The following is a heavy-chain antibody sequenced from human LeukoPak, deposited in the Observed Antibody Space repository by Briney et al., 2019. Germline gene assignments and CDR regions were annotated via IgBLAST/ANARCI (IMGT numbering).Heavy chain of an antibody. CDR3: ASETLDYGDSAFGY. D-gene: IGHD4-17*01. Sequence: SETLSLTCTVSGGSISSSSYYWGWIRQPPGKGLEWIGSIYYSGSTYYNPSLKSRVTISVDTSKNQFSLKLSSVTAADTAVYYCASETLDYGDSAFGYWGQGTLVTVSS. J-gene: IGHJ4*02. CDR1: GGSISSSSYY. CDR2: IYYSGST. V-gene: IGHV4-39*07.